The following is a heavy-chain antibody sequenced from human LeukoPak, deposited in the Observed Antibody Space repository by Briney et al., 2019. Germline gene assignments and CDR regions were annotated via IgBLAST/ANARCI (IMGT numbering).Heavy chain of an antibody. CDR1: GGPISSYY. Sequence: SETLSLTCTVSGGPISSYYWSWIRQPPGKGLEWIGYIYYSGSTNYNPSLKSRVTISVDTSKNQFSLKLSSVTAADTAVYYCARQNWCGGDCYSDFDYWGQGTLVTVSS. CDR2: IYYSGST. J-gene: IGHJ4*02. D-gene: IGHD2-21*02. CDR3: ARQNWCGGDCYSDFDY. V-gene: IGHV4-59*08.